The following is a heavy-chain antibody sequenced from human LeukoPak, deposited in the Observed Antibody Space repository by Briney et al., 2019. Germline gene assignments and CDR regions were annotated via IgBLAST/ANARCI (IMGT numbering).Heavy chain of an antibody. Sequence: SETLSLTCTVSGGSISSGDYYWSWIRQPPGKGLEWIGYIYYSGSTYYNPSLKSRVTISVDTSKNQFSLKLSSVTAADTAVYYCARLKKVIANFDYWGQGTLVTVSS. CDR3: ARLKKVIANFDY. V-gene: IGHV4-30-4*01. CDR1: GGSISSGDYY. J-gene: IGHJ4*02. D-gene: IGHD2-21*01. CDR2: IYYSGST.